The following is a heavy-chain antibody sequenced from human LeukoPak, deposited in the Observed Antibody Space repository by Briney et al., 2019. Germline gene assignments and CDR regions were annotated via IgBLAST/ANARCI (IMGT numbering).Heavy chain of an antibody. D-gene: IGHD2-2*01. Sequence: RASVKVSCKASGYTFTGYYMHWVRQAPGQGLEWMGWINPNSGGTNYAQKFQGWVTMTRDTSISTAYMELSRLRSDDTAVYYCAREGLRGSLNRYCSSTSCLTDIWGQGTMVTVSS. CDR1: GYTFTGYY. J-gene: IGHJ3*02. CDR3: AREGLRGSLNRYCSSTSCLTDI. V-gene: IGHV1-2*04. CDR2: INPNSGGT.